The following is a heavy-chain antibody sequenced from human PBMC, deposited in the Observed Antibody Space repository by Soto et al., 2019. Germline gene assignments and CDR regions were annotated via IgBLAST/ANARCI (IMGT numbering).Heavy chain of an antibody. V-gene: IGHV1-2*02. Sequence: ASVKVSCKASGYTFTGYYIHWVRQAPGQGLEWMGWINPNSGGTNYSQKFQGRVTMTRDTSISSAYMELSRLRSDDTAMYYCKVRGVNTARTAYYFDYWGQGTLVTVSS. CDR3: KVRGVNTARTAYYFDY. CDR2: INPNSGGT. D-gene: IGHD3-10*01. J-gene: IGHJ4*02. CDR1: GYTFTGYY.